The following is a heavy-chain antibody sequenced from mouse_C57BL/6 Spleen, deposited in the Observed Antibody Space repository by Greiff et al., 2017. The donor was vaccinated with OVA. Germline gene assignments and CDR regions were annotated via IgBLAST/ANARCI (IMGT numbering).Heavy chain of an antibody. Sequence: EVQLVESGPELVKPGASVKISCKASGYSFTGYFMNWVKQSHGKSLEWIGRINPYNGDTFYNQKFKGKATLTVNKSSRTAHMELLSLTSEDGAVYVCARGKGVPLYFDYWGQGTTRTVSS. J-gene: IGHJ2*01. V-gene: IGHV1-37*01. CDR2: INPYNGDT. CDR1: GYSFTGYF. D-gene: IGHD2-1*01. CDR3: ARGKGVPLYFDY.